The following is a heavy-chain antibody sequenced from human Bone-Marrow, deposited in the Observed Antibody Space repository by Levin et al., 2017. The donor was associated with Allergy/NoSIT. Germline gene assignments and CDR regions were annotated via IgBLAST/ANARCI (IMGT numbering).Heavy chain of an antibody. Sequence: GESLKISCAVSGFTFSNYWMTWVRQAPGKGLEWVANIKQDGSLKGYVDSVKGRFTISRDNAKNSLYLQMNSLRAEDTAVYYCASDFGMHHYWGQGTLVTVSS. D-gene: IGHD1-14*01. CDR1: GFTFSNYW. CDR3: ASDFGMHHY. V-gene: IGHV3-7*01. CDR2: IKQDGSLK. J-gene: IGHJ4*02.